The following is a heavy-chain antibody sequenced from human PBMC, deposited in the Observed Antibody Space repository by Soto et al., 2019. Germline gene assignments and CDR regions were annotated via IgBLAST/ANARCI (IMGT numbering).Heavy chain of an antibody. CDR1: GGTFSSYA. CDR2: IIPIFGTA. D-gene: IGHD6-19*01. CDR3: ARTKIGLVRHWEFDY. V-gene: IGHV1-69*13. Sequence: ASVKVSCKASGGTFSSYAISWVRQAPGQGLEWMGGIIPIFGTANYAQKFQGRVTITADESTSTAYMELSSLRSEDTAVYYCARTKIGLVRHWEFDYWGQGTLVTVSS. J-gene: IGHJ4*02.